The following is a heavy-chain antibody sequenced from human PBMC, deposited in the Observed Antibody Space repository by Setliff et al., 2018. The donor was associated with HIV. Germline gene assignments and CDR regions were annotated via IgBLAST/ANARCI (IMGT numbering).Heavy chain of an antibody. V-gene: IGHV4-59*08. D-gene: IGHD3-22*01. CDR2: LSVTRES. Sequence: SETLSLTCTVSGASISGSYWIWIRQPPGKGLEWIGYLSVTRESKNNTYLNSRVTTSIDTSKNQFSLYLRSVTAADTAVYYCARHYDSSGKGDYFDDWGRGILVTVSS. CDR1: GASISGSY. CDR3: ARHYDSSGKGDYFDD. J-gene: IGHJ4*02.